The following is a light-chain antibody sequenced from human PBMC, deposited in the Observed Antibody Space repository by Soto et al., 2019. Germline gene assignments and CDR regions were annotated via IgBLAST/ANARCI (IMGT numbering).Light chain of an antibody. V-gene: IGLV1-47*02. Sequence: QPVLTQPPSASGTPGQRVTISCSGSSSNIGSNYVYWYHQLPGTAPKLLIYSNNQRPSGVPDRFSGSKSGTSASLAISWLRSEDEADYYCAAWDDSLSAVVFGGGTKLTVL. CDR3: AAWDDSLSAVV. CDR1: SSNIGSNY. J-gene: IGLJ2*01. CDR2: SNN.